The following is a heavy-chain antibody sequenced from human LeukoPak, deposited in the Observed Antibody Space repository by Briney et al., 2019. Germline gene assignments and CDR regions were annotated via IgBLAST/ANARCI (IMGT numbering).Heavy chain of an antibody. CDR2: IRYDGSNK. Sequence: GGSLRLSCAASGFTFSSYGMHWVRQAPGKGLEWVAFIRYDGSNKYYADSVKGRFTISRDKSKNTLYLQMNSLRVEDTAVYYCAKESQRGYSYGYIRDYFDSWGQGTLVTVSS. CDR1: GFTFSSYG. J-gene: IGHJ4*02. CDR3: AKESQRGYSYGYIRDYFDS. D-gene: IGHD5-18*01. V-gene: IGHV3-30*02.